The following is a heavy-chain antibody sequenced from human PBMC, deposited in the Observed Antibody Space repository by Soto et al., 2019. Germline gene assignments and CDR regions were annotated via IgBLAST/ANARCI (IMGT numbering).Heavy chain of an antibody. CDR1: GFTFSSYA. V-gene: IGHV3-23*01. D-gene: IGHD6-13*01. Sequence: GGSLRLSCAASGFTFSSYAMSWVRQAPGKGLEWVSAISGSGGSTYYADSVKGRFTISRVKSKNTLYLQMNSLRAEDTAVYYCAKSTTRMHGSSSLDYWGQGTLVTVSS. CDR2: ISGSGGST. CDR3: AKSTTRMHGSSSLDY. J-gene: IGHJ4*02.